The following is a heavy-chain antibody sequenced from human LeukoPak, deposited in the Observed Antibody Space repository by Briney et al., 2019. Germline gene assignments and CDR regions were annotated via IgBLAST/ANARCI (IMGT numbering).Heavy chain of an antibody. V-gene: IGHV4-59*02. CDR2: IYYSGST. CDR3: ASSLSIFGVVPFDY. CDR1: GGSVSSYY. J-gene: IGHJ4*02. D-gene: IGHD3-3*01. Sequence: SETMSLTCTVSGGSVSSYYWSWIRQPPGKGLEWIGYIYYSGSTNYNPSLKSRVTISVDTSKNQSSLKLSSVTAADTAVYYCASSLSIFGVVPFDYWGQGTLVTVSS.